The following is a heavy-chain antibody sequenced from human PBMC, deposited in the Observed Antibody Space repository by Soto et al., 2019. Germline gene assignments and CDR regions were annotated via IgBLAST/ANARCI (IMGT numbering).Heavy chain of an antibody. V-gene: IGHV3-30*18. J-gene: IGHJ5*01. CDR1: GFTFSSYG. CDR3: AKGRYDSSGYYGFVP. D-gene: IGHD3-22*01. CDR2: ISYDGSNK. Sequence: PGGSLRLSCAASGFTFSSYGMHWVRQAPGKGLEWVAVISYDGSNKYYADSVKGRFTISRDNSKNTLYLQMNSLRAEDTAVYDFAKGRYDSSGYYGFVPGCQGALVAVSS.